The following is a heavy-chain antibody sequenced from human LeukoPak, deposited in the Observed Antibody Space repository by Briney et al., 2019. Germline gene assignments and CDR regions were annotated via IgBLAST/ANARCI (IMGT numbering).Heavy chain of an antibody. CDR3: ATGGLYPDAFNM. CDR2: IIPILGIA. J-gene: IGHJ3*02. D-gene: IGHD3-16*01. CDR1: GGTFSSYA. Sequence: SVKVSCKASGGTFSSYAISWVRQAPGQGLEWMGRIIPILGIANYAQKFQGRVTMTVDTYTDTAYMELSSLRSEDTAVYYCATGGLYPDAFNMWGQGTVVTVSS. V-gene: IGHV1-69*04.